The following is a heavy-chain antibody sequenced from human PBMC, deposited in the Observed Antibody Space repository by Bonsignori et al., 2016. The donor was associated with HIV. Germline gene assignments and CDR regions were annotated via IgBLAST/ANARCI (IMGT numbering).Heavy chain of an antibody. CDR3: ARDRWGSPTPEFDH. D-gene: IGHD5-24*01. Sequence: ASVKVSCKASGFMFINYYMHWVRQAPGQGLEWIGLINPAGNGATLSQKFRDRVSVTRDASTTTVFLELSGLRFDDTALYYCARDRWGSPTPEFDHWGQGTPVTVSS. V-gene: IGHV1-46*01. J-gene: IGHJ5*02. CDR1: GFMFINYY. CDR2: INPAGNGA.